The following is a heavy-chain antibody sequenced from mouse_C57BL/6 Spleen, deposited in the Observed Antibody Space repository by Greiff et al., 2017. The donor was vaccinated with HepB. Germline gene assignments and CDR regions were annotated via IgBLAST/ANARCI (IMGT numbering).Heavy chain of an antibody. V-gene: IGHV5-6*02. Sequence: EVKLVESGGDLVKPGGSLKLSCAASGFTFSSYGMSWVRQTPDKRLEWVATISSGGSYTYYPDSVKGRFTISRDNAKNTLYLQMSSLKSEDTAMYYCARQEAYWYFDVWGTGTTVTVSS. CDR2: ISSGGSYT. CDR3: ARQEAYWYFDV. J-gene: IGHJ1*03. CDR1: GFTFSSYG.